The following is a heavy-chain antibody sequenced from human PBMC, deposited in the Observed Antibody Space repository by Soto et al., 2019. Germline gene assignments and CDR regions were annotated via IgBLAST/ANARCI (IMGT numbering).Heavy chain of an antibody. CDR2: ISAYNGNT. CDR1: GYTFTSYG. V-gene: IGHV1-18*01. J-gene: IGHJ4*02. D-gene: IGHD4-4*01. Sequence: ASVKVSCKASGYTFTSYGISWVRQAPGQGLEWMGWISAYNGNTNYAQNLQGRVTMTRDASTSTVYMELSSLRSEDTAIYYCAVSYSDFDYRGQGTLVTVSS. CDR3: AVSYSDFDY.